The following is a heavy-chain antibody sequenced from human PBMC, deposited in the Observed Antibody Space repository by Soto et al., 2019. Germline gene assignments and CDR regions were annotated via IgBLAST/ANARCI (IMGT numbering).Heavy chain of an antibody. CDR2: IYWDDDK. J-gene: IGHJ4*02. CDR1: GFSLSTSNMA. V-gene: IGHV2-5*02. CDR3: AQKVQYYFDY. Sequence: QITLKESGPTLVKPTQTLTLTCSYSGFSLSTSNMAVGWIRQPPGKALEWLALIYWDDDKRYSPSLKNRLTITRDTSKNQVVLTMTNMDPVDTATYYCAQKVQYYFDYWGQGTLVIVSS.